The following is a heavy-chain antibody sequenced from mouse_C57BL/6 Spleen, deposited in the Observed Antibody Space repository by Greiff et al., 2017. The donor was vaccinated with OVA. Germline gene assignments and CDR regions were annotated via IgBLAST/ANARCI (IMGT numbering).Heavy chain of an antibody. J-gene: IGHJ4*01. CDR1: GFTFSSYG. CDR2: ISSGGSYT. V-gene: IGHV5-6*02. CDR3: ARRGNPGAMDY. Sequence: EVMLVESGGDLVKPGGSLKLSCAASGFTFSSYGMSWVRQTPDKRLEWVATISSGGSYTYYPDSVKGRFTISRDNAKNTLYLQMSSLKSEDTAMYYCARRGNPGAMDYWGQGTSVTVSS.